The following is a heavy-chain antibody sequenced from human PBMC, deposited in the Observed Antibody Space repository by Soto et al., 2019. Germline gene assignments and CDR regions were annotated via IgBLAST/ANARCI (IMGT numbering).Heavy chain of an antibody. CDR3: ASNLVTAGVGWFDP. CDR1: SGSFSSSYW. Sequence: QVQLQESGPGLVRPSGTLSLTCAVSSGSFSSSYWWSWVRQPPGKGLEWIGEIYHSGRTNYNPSLRGRVTIAVDRSKKHLSLKLGSVTAADAAVYYCASNLVTAGVGWFDPWGQGTLVTVSS. J-gene: IGHJ5*02. D-gene: IGHD2-21*02. CDR2: IYHSGRT. V-gene: IGHV4-4*02.